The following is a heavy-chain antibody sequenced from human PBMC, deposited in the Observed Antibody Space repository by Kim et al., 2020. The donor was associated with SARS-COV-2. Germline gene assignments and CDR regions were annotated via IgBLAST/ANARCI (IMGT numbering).Heavy chain of an antibody. V-gene: IGHV3-30*18. D-gene: IGHD6-19*01. CDR2: ISYDGSNK. Sequence: GGSLRLSCAASGFIFSNYGMHWVRQTPGKGLEWVAVISYDGSNKYYADSVKGRFTVSRDSSKNTLYLQMNSLRAEDTALYRCAKDQGSLAVVGTHAAFDVWGERKMVTVSS. J-gene: IGHJ3*01. CDR3: AKDQGSLAVVGTHAAFDV. CDR1: GFIFSNYG.